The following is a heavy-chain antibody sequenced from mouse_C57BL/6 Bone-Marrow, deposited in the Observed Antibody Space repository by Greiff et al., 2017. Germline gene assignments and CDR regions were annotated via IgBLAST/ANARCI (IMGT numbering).Heavy chain of an antibody. CDR2: IYPGSGNT. D-gene: IGHD1-1*01. Sequence: VKLQESGAELVRPGASVKLSCKASGYTFTDYYINWVKQRPGQGLEWIARIYPGSGNTYYNEKFKGKATLTAEKSSSTAYMQLSSLTSEDSAVYFCAWGAYYGSLMDYWGQGTSVTVSS. CDR1: GYTFTDYY. CDR3: AWGAYYGSLMDY. J-gene: IGHJ4*01. V-gene: IGHV1-76*01.